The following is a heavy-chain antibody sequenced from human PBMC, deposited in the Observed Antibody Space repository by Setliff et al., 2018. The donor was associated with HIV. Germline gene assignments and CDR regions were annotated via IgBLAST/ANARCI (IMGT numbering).Heavy chain of an antibody. Sequence: GGSLRLSCAVSGFTFSNYHMHWVRQAPGKGLGWVAVIWYDASGEHYADSVKGRFTISRDNSKNILYLQMNSLRAEDTAMYFCARDLRGSNFGVSEYWGQGTPVTVSS. V-gene: IGHV3-33*08. D-gene: IGHD1-26*01. J-gene: IGHJ4*02. CDR2: IWYDASGE. CDR1: GFTFSNYH. CDR3: ARDLRGSNFGVSEY.